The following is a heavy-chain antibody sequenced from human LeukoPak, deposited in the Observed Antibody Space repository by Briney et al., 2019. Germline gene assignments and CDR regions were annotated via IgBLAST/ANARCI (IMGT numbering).Heavy chain of an antibody. CDR2: INPNSGGT. D-gene: IGHD2-15*01. J-gene: IGHJ4*02. CDR3: ASIDIVVVVAATPH. CDR1: GYTFTGYS. V-gene: IGHV1-2*06. Sequence: ASVKLSCKASGYTFTGYSMHWVRQAPGQGLEWMGRINPNSGGTNYAQTSQGRVTITRDTSISTAYMELSRLRSDDTAVYYCASIDIVVVVAATPHWGQGTLVTVSS.